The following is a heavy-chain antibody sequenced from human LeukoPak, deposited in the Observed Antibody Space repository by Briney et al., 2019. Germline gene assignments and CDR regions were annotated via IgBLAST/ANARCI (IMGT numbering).Heavy chain of an antibody. CDR2: INPSGGST. CDR1: GYTFTSYY. CDR3: ARHSGSFEFDP. Sequence: ASVKVSCKASGYTFTSYYKHWVRQAPGQGLEWMGIINPSGGSTSYAQKFQGRVTMTRDTSTSTVYMELSSLRSEDTAVYYCARHSGSFEFDPWGQGTLVTVSS. J-gene: IGHJ5*02. V-gene: IGHV1-46*01. D-gene: IGHD1-26*01.